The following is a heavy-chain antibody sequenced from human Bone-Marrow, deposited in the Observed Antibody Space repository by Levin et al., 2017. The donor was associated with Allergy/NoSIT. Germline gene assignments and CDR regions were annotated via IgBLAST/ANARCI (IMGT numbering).Heavy chain of an antibody. D-gene: IGHD1-1*01. Sequence: SCVGRGFTFNIEAMSWVRQAPGKGLEWVASSGSSTLYADSVRGRFTISRDDSKNTVFLQMDSLRPEDTAVYYCSKEDWSDGPGLYFNYWGQGSLVTVSS. J-gene: IGHJ4*02. CDR3: SKEDWSDGPGLYFNY. CDR1: GFTFNIEA. CDR2: SGSST. V-gene: IGHV3-23*05.